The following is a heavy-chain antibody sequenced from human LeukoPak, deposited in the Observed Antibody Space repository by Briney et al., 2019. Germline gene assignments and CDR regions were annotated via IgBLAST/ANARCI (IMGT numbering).Heavy chain of an antibody. CDR3: ARARYYSGYYYYYMDV. CDR2: IYYSEST. J-gene: IGHJ6*03. Sequence: SETLSLTCTVSGGSISSYYWSWIWHPPGKGLEWVGYIYYSESTNYNPSLKSRVTISVDTSNNQFSLKLSSVTAADTAVYYCARARYYSGYYYYYMDVWGKGTTVTISS. D-gene: IGHD3-10*01. CDR1: GGSISSYY. V-gene: IGHV4-59*01.